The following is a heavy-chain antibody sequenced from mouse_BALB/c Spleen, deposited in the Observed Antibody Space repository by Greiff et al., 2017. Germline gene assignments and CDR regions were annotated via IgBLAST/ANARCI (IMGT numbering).Heavy chain of an antibody. CDR3: ARVGKGAWFAY. V-gene: IGHV5-6-3*01. J-gene: IGHJ3*01. D-gene: IGHD3-1*01. CDR2: INSNGGST. CDR1: GFTFSSYG. Sequence: EVKLVESGGGLVQPGGSLKLSCAASGFTFSSYGMSCVRQTPDKRLELVATINSNGGSTYYPDSVKGRFTISRDNAKNTLYLQMSSLKSEDTAMYYCARVGKGAWFAYWGQGTLVTVSA.